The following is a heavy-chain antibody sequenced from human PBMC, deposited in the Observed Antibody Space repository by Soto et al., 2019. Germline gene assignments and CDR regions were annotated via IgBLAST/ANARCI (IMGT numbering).Heavy chain of an antibody. J-gene: IGHJ4*02. V-gene: IGHV4-31*03. D-gene: IGHD2-15*01. Sequence: SETLSLTCTVSGGSISSSSYYWTWVRQRPGEGLEWIGFISHSGRTYYNPSLKSRAAISVDTSENQFSLRLSSVTAADTAVYFCARDSDYCTGGSCYGNFDFWGQGTLVTVSS. CDR3: ARDSDYCTGGSCYGNFDF. CDR2: ISHSGRT. CDR1: GGSISSSSYY.